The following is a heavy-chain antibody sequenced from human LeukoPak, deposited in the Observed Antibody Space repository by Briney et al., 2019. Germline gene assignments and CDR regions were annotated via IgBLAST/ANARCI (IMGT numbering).Heavy chain of an antibody. V-gene: IGHV4-39*01. CDR3: ARGITMIVVVIHDWYFDL. D-gene: IGHD3-22*01. CDR2: IYYSGST. Sequence: SETLSLSCTVRGGSISSSSYYWGWIRQPPGKGLQWIGSIYYSGSTSYNPSLKSRVTISVNTSKNQFSLKLSSVTAADTAVYYCARGITMIVVVIHDWYFDLWGRGTLVTVSS. J-gene: IGHJ2*01. CDR1: GGSISSSSYY.